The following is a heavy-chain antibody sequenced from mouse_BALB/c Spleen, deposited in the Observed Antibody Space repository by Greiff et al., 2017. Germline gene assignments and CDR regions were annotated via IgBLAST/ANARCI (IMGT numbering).Heavy chain of an antibody. Sequence: EVQGVESGGGLVQPGGSRKLSCAASGFTFSSFGMHWVRQAPEKGLEWVAYISSGSSTIYYADTVKGRFTISRDNPKNTLFLQMTSLRSEDTAMYYCARTGYYGNYFDYWGQGTTLTVSS. CDR1: GFTFSSFG. D-gene: IGHD2-1*01. J-gene: IGHJ2*01. CDR3: ARTGYYGNYFDY. V-gene: IGHV5-17*02. CDR2: ISSGSSTI.